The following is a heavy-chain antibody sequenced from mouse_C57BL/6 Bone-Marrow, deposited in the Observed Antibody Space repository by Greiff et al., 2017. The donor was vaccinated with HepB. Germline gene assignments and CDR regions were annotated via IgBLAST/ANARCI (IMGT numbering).Heavy chain of an antibody. D-gene: IGHD1-1*01. CDR3: AKYYGSSWGFAY. J-gene: IGHJ3*01. CDR1: GFTFSDYG. Sequence: EVMLVESGGGLVKPGGSLKLSCAASGFTFSDYGMHWVRQAPEKGLEWVAYISSGSSTIYYADTVKGRFTISRDNAKNTQFLQMTSLRSEDTAMYYCAKYYGSSWGFAYWGQGTLVTVSA. CDR2: ISSGSSTI. V-gene: IGHV5-17*01.